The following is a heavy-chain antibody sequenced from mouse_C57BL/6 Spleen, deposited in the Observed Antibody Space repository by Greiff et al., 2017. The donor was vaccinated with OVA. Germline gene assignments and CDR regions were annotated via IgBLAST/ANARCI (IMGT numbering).Heavy chain of an antibody. J-gene: IGHJ2*01. CDR1: GFTFSSYG. V-gene: IGHV5-6*01. D-gene: IGHD2-2*01. CDR3: ARHGVTTRDYFDY. Sequence: EVQRVESGGDLVKPGGSLKLSCAASGFTFSSYGMSWVRQTPDKRLEWVATISSGGSYTYYPDSVKGRFTISRDNAKNTLYLQMSSLKSEDTAMYYCARHGVTTRDYFDYWGQGTTLTVSS. CDR2: ISSGGSYT.